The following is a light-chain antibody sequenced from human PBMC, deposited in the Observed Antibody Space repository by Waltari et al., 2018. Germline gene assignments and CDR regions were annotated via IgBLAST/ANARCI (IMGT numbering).Light chain of an antibody. Sequence: DIQMTQSPSTLSASVGDRVTITCRASQTITNWLAWYQQKPGEAPKLLIYKASTLDMGVPSRFSGSGSGTEFTLTISSLQPDDFATYYCKQYDNYPYTFGQGSKVE. CDR1: QTITNW. V-gene: IGKV1-5*03. J-gene: IGKJ2*01. CDR3: KQYDNYPYT. CDR2: KAS.